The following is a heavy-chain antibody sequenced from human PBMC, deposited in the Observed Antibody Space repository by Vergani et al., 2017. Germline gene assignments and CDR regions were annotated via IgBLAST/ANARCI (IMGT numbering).Heavy chain of an antibody. V-gene: IGHV4-34*01. J-gene: IGHJ4*02. CDR1: GGSFSGYY. D-gene: IGHD6-19*01. Sequence: QLQLQESGPGLVKPSETLSLTCAVYGGSFSGYYWSWIRQPPGKGLEWIGEINHSGSTNYNPSLKSRVTISVDTSKNQFSLKLSSVTAADTAVYYCARDLAVAGERDYWGQGTLVTVSS. CDR3: ARDLAVAGERDY. CDR2: INHSGST.